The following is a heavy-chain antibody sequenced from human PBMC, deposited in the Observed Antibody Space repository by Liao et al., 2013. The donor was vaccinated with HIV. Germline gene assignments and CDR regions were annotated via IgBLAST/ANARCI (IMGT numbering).Heavy chain of an antibody. D-gene: IGHD1-26*01. V-gene: IGHV4-61*05. CDR3: ARSQGGSYFSSYSYFHMDV. CDR2: IYTSGDT. Sequence: QLQLQESGPGLVKPSETLSLTCTVSGGSIRSSSYYWGWIRQPPGKGLEWIGRIYTSGDTNYNPSLKSRVTMSVDTSKNHFSLKLSSVTAADTAVYYCARSQGGSYFSSYSYFHMDVWGKGTTVTVSS. CDR1: GGSIRSSSYY. J-gene: IGHJ6*03.